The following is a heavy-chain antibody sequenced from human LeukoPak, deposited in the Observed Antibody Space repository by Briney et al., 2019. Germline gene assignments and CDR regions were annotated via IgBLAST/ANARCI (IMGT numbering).Heavy chain of an antibody. CDR3: ATDYYDDSGYYYLNY. CDR2: INPNTGET. Sequence: VSVKVSCKTSGYTFTGQYMHWVRQAPGQGLEWLGWINPNTGETKYGQKFQGRVTVTRDTSITTAYMELSGLTSDDTAVYFCATDYYDDSGYYYLNYWGQGTLVTVSS. D-gene: IGHD3-22*01. CDR1: GYTFTGQY. V-gene: IGHV1-2*02. J-gene: IGHJ4*02.